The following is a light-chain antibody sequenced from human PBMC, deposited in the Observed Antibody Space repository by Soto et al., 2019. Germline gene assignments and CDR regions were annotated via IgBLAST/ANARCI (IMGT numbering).Light chain of an antibody. CDR2: DVS. CDR1: SSDIGGYNS. J-gene: IGLJ1*01. V-gene: IGLV2-8*01. CDR3: SSYTDRNNLV. Sequence: QSALTQSPSASGSPGQSVTISCTGTSSDIGGYNSVSWYQQHPGKATKVMIYDVSKRPSGVPDCFSGSKSGNTASLTVSSLQAEDEADYYCSSYTDRNNLVFGTGTKVTVL.